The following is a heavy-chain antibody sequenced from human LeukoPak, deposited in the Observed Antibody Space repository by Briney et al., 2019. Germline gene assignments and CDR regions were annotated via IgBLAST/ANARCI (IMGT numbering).Heavy chain of an antibody. D-gene: IGHD3-16*01. J-gene: IGHJ4*02. Sequence: GGSLRLSCAASGFTFISYSMNWVRQAPGKGLVWVSRLNSDGSSTNYADSVKGRFTISRDNAKNTLYLQMNSLRDEDTAVFYCARSRYDYIWGIDYWGQGTLVTISS. CDR2: LNSDGSST. CDR1: GFTFISYS. CDR3: ARSRYDYIWGIDY. V-gene: IGHV3-74*01.